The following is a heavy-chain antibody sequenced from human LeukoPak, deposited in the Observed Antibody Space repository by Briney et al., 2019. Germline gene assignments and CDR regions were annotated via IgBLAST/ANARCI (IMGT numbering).Heavy chain of an antibody. D-gene: IGHD3-9*01. J-gene: IGHJ6*03. Sequence: PSETLSLTCTVSGGSISSYYWSWIRQPAGKGLEWIGRIYTSGSTNYIPSLKSRVTMSVDTSKNQFSLKLSSVTAADTAVYYCARDGLHDILTGYYPYYYMDVWGKGTTVTISS. CDR1: GGSISSYY. V-gene: IGHV4-4*07. CDR2: IYTSGST. CDR3: ARDGLHDILTGYYPYYYMDV.